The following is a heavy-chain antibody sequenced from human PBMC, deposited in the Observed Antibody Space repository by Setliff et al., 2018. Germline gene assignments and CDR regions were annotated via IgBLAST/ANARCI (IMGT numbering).Heavy chain of an antibody. D-gene: IGHD1-1*01. Sequence: ASVKVSCKASGYTFTDYHMHWVRQAPGQGLEWMGWVNPNTGVTRYAQKFQGRVSMTRDTSISTVYLELSKLTSDDTAVVYCVRPRGYPNSYYMGVWGRGTTVTVSS. J-gene: IGHJ6*03. CDR3: VRPRGYPNSYYMGV. V-gene: IGHV1-2*02. CDR1: GYTFTDYH. CDR2: VNPNTGVT.